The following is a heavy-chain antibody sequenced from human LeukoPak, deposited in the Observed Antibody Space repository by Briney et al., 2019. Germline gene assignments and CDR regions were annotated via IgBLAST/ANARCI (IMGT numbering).Heavy chain of an antibody. Sequence: GGSLRLSCAASGFTFSSYGMHWVRQAPGKGLEWVAVISYDGGNKYYADSVKGRFTISRDNSKNTLYLQMNSLRAEDTAVYYCAKPGGYSSGYYPFDYWGQGTLVTVSS. J-gene: IGHJ4*02. CDR3: AKPGGYSSGYYPFDY. CDR2: ISYDGGNK. CDR1: GFTFSSYG. V-gene: IGHV3-30*18. D-gene: IGHD3-22*01.